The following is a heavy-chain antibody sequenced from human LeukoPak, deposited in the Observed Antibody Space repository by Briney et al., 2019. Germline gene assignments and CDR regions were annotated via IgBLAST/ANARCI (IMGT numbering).Heavy chain of an antibody. D-gene: IGHD2-21*02. CDR3: ASRLAYCGGDCYLEPFFDY. CDR2: INPNSGGT. CDR1: GYTFTGYY. J-gene: IGHJ4*02. V-gene: IGHV1-2*02. Sequence: ASVKVSCKASGYTFTGYYMHWVRQAPGQGLEWMGWINPNSGGTNYAQKFQGRVTMTRDTSISTAYMELSRLRFDDTAVYYCASRLAYCGGDCYLEPFFDYWGQGTLVTVSS.